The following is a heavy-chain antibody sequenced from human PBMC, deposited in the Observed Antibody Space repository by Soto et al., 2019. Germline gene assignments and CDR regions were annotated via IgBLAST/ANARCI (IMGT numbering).Heavy chain of an antibody. CDR1: GFTFSSYA. J-gene: IGHJ4*02. V-gene: IGHV3-64*01. CDR2: INSNGGST. Sequence: EVQLVESGGGLVQPGGSLRLSCAASGFTFSSYAMHWVRQAPGKGLEYVAGINSNGGSTDYANSVKGRFTISRDNSKNKLCLPMGSLRAEDMAVYYCARGSNGYHFDYWGQGTLVSVSS. CDR3: ARGSNGYHFDY. D-gene: IGHD5-12*01.